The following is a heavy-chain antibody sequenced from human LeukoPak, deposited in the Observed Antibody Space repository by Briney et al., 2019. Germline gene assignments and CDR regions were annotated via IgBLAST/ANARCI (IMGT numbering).Heavy chain of an antibody. Sequence: PGGSLRRSCAASGFTFSSYAMSWVRQAPGKGLEWVSAISGSGGSTYYADSVKGRFTISGDNSKNTLYLQMNSLRAEDTAVYYCALEDYYDSSGQIHWGQGTLVTASS. CDR2: ISGSGGST. D-gene: IGHD3-22*01. CDR3: ALEDYYDSSGQIH. J-gene: IGHJ4*02. V-gene: IGHV3-23*01. CDR1: GFTFSSYA.